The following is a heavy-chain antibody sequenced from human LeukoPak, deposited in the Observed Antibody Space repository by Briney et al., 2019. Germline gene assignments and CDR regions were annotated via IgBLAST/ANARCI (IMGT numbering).Heavy chain of an antibody. CDR3: AKKIAAAAWFDP. CDR1: GYSISSDNW. V-gene: IGHV4-28*01. Sequence: SDTLSLTCAVSGYSISSDNWWGWIRPPPGKGLGWIGHIYYSGSTYYNPSLKSRVTMSVDTSKNQFSLKLSSVTAVDTAVYYCAKKIAAAAWFDPWGQGTLVTVSS. CDR2: IYYSGST. D-gene: IGHD6-13*01. J-gene: IGHJ5*02.